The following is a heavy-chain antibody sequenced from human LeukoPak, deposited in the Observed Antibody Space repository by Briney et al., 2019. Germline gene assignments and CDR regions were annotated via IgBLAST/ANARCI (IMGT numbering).Heavy chain of an antibody. CDR3: ARERGRDGYNWVFDY. D-gene: IGHD5-24*01. Sequence: NPSQTLSLTCTVSGGSISSGGYYWSWIRQPPGKGLEWIGYIYYSGSTYYNPSLKSRVTISVDTSKNQFSLKLSSVTAADTAVYYCARERGRDGYNWVFDYWGQGTLVTVSS. J-gene: IGHJ4*02. V-gene: IGHV4-30-4*01. CDR1: GGSISSGGYY. CDR2: IYYSGST.